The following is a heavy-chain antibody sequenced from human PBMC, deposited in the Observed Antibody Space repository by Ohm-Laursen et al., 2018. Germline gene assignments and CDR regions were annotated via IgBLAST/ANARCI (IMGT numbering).Heavy chain of an antibody. CDR2: TYYRSKWYN. CDR3: ARDRAYSGYFLSYYYYGMDV. Sequence: SQTLSLTCAISGDSVSSNSAAWNWIRQSPSRGLEWLGRTYYRSKWYNDYAVSVKSRITINPDTSKNQFSLQLNSVTPEDTAVYYCARDRAYSGYFLSYYYYGMDVWGQGTTVTVSS. V-gene: IGHV6-1*01. D-gene: IGHD5-12*01. CDR1: GDSVSSNSAA. J-gene: IGHJ6*02.